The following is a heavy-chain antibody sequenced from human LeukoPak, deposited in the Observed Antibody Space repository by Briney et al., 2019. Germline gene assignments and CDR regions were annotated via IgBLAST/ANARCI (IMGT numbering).Heavy chain of an antibody. Sequence: KAGGSLRLSCAASGSTFSDYYMSWIRQAPGKGLEWVSYISSSGSTIYYADSVKGRFTISRDNAKNSLYLQMNSLRAEDTAVYYCARGRRTLRPGAFDIWGQGTMVTVSS. CDR3: ARGRRTLRPGAFDI. V-gene: IGHV3-11*01. D-gene: IGHD4-17*01. CDR2: ISSSGSTI. CDR1: GSTFSDYY. J-gene: IGHJ3*02.